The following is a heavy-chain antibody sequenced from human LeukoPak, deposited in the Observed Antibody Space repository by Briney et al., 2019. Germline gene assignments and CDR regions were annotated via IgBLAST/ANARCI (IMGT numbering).Heavy chain of an antibody. CDR2: IHPSGML. J-gene: IGHJ4*02. D-gene: IGHD3-22*01. Sequence: SETLALTRTVSVASFNSDDQYWNWIRQSPGKGLEWIGSIHPSGMLYNNPSLESRVTMSRDTSKNQFSLNLNSVTAADTSVYFCSRGLDSRKLGYWGQGILVTVSS. V-gene: IGHV4-31*03. CDR3: SRGLDSRKLGY. CDR1: VASFNSDDQY.